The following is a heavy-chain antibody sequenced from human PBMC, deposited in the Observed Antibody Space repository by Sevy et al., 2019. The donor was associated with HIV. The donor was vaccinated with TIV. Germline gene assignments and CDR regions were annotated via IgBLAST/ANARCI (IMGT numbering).Heavy chain of an antibody. V-gene: IGHV2-5*01. J-gene: IGHJ5*02. CDR1: GFSLSTSGVG. Sequence: SGPTLAKPTQTLTLTCTFSGFSLSTSGVGVGWIRQSPGKALDWLELIYWNDDKRYSQSLKSRLNIIKDNSKNQVVLNVTNVDTVDTATYYCAHSFLIRGLNWFDPWGQGTLVTVSS. CDR3: AHSFLIRGLNWFDP. CDR2: IYWNDDK.